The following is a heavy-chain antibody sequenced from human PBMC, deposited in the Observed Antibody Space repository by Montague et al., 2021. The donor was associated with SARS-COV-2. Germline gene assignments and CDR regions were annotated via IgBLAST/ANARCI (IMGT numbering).Heavy chain of an antibody. Sequence: SLRLSCAASGFTVSSNYMSWVRQAPGKGLQWVSVIYSGGSTYSADSVKGRFTVSRDNSKNTPILQMNSLRAEDTAVYYCARGGGYYSYGMDVWGQGTAVTVSS. CDR3: ARGGGYYSYGMDV. CDR2: IYSGGST. D-gene: IGHD2-15*01. J-gene: IGHJ6*02. V-gene: IGHV3-53*01. CDR1: GFTVSSNY.